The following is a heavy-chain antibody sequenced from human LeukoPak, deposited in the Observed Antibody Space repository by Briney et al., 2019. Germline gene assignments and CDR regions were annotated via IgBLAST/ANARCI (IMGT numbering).Heavy chain of an antibody. V-gene: IGHV3-48*04. Sequence: GGSLRLSCAASGFTFSSYSMNWVRQAPGKGLEWVSYISSSSSTIYYADSVKGRFTISRDNAKNSLYLQMNSLRAEDTAVYYCASVRITMVRGAHYYMDVWGKGTTVTVSS. CDR3: ASVRITMVRGAHYYMDV. CDR1: GFTFSSYS. J-gene: IGHJ6*03. CDR2: ISSSSSTI. D-gene: IGHD3-10*01.